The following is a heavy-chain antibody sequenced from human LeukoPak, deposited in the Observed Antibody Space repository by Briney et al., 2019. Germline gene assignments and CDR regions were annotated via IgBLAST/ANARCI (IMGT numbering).Heavy chain of an antibody. J-gene: IGHJ3*02. V-gene: IGHV4-4*07. D-gene: IGHD2-2*01. CDR2: IYTSGST. CDR3: ARDRIVVPAAISNAFDI. CDR1: GGSFSGYY. Sequence: SETLSLTCAVYGGSFSGYYWSWIRQPAGKGLEWIGRIYTSGSTNYNPSLKSRVTMSVDTSKNQFSLKLSSVTAADTAVYYCARDRIVVPAAISNAFDIWGQGTMVTVSS.